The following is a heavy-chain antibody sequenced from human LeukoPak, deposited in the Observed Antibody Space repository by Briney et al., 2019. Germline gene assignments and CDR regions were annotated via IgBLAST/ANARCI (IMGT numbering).Heavy chain of an antibody. CDR1: GGSISSYY. CDR2: IYTSGST. CDR3: ARVGIAVASPFFDY. D-gene: IGHD6-19*01. Sequence: PSETLSLTCTVSGGSISSYYWSWIRQPAGKGLEWIGRIYTSGSTNYNPSLKSRVTMSVDTSKNQFSLKLGSVTAADTAVYYCARVGIAVASPFFDYWGQGTLVTVSS. V-gene: IGHV4-4*07. J-gene: IGHJ4*02.